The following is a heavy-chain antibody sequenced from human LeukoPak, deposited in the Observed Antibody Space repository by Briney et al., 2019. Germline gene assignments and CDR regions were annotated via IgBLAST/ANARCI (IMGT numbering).Heavy chain of an antibody. J-gene: IGHJ4*02. D-gene: IGHD6-19*01. CDR1: GFTFSSYA. Sequence: GGSLRLSCAASGFTFSSYAMHWVRQAPGKGLEWLSVISYDASNKYYADSVKGRFTISRDNSKNTLYLQMNSLRAEDTAVYYCAKESSGGWYFDYWGQGTLVTVSS. CDR3: AKESSGGWYFDY. CDR2: ISYDASNK. V-gene: IGHV3-30-3*01.